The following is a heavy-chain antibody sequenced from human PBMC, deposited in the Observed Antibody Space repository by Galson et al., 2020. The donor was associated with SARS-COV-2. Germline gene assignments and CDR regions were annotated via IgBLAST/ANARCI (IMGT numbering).Heavy chain of an antibody. CDR2: IHYSGTT. CDR3: ARRHASYWIY. Sequence: ETSETRSLTCTVSGGSISSNSYYWDWIRQPPGKGLEWIGSIHYSGTTYYNPSLKSRVTISVDTSKNQFSLKLTSVTAADTAVYYCARRHASYWIYWGQGTLVTVSS. D-gene: IGHD1-26*01. V-gene: IGHV4-39*01. J-gene: IGHJ4*02. CDR1: GGSISSNSYY.